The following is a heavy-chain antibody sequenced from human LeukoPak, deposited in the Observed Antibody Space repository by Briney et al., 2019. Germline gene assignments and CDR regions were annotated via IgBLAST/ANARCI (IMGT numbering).Heavy chain of an antibody. V-gene: IGHV4-39*01. Sequence: SETLSLTCTVSGGSISSSSYYWGWIRQPPGKGLEWIGSIYYSGSTYYNPSLKSRVTISVDTSKNQFSLKLSSVAAADTAVYYCARRVGGVTTFVDYWGQGTLVTVSS. CDR2: IYYSGST. D-gene: IGHD3-16*01. CDR1: GGSISSSSYY. CDR3: ARRVGGVTTFVDY. J-gene: IGHJ4*02.